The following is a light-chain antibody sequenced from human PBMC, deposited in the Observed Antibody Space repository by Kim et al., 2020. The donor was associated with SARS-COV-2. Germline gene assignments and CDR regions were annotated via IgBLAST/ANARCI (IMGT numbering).Light chain of an antibody. V-gene: IGKV3-15*01. CDR3: QQYNKVPYT. Sequence: SVSPRERATLSCRASQSVSTNLAWYQHKRGQAPRLLIYGASTRATGIPATFSGSGSGTEFTLTISSLQSEDFAVYFCQQYNKVPYTFGQGTKLEI. J-gene: IGKJ2*01. CDR1: QSVSTN. CDR2: GAS.